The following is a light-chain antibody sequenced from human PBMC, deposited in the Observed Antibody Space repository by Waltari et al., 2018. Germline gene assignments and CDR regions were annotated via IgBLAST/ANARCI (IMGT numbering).Light chain of an antibody. V-gene: IGKV3-20*01. Sequence: EMVLTQSPGTLSVSPGESATLSCRTSQSVDSFYISWYQQKPGQAPRLIILGASSRATGVPDRFSGSGSGTHFTLTISSLQPEDFATYYCQQSYSTGTFGPGTIVDIK. J-gene: IGKJ3*01. CDR1: QSVDSFY. CDR2: GAS. CDR3: QQSYSTGT.